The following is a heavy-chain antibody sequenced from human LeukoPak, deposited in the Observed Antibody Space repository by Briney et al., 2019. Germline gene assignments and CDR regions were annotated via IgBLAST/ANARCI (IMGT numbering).Heavy chain of an antibody. J-gene: IGHJ5*02. CDR3: ARDTSSSWYSGWFDP. CDR1: GGSLSSYF. D-gene: IGHD6-13*01. CDR2: IYYSVST. Sequence: LETLSLTCTVPGGSLSSYFWSWIRQPPGKGLEWIGHIYYSVSTNYNPSLKSRVTISVDTSKNQFSLKLSSVTAADTAVYYCARDTSSSWYSGWFDPWGQGTLVTVSS. V-gene: IGHV4-59*01.